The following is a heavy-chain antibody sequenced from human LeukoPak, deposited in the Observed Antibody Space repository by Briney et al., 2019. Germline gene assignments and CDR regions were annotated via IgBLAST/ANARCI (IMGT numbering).Heavy chain of an antibody. CDR1: GYSISSGYY. CDR2: IYHSGST. D-gene: IGHD1-26*01. V-gene: IGHV4-38-2*02. Sequence: PSETLSLTCTVSGYSISSGYYWGWIRQPPEKGLEWIGSIYHSGSTYYNPTLKSRVTISVDTSKNQFSLKLSSVTAADTAVYYCARARIIVGPHFDYWGQGTLVTVSS. J-gene: IGHJ4*02. CDR3: ARARIIVGPHFDY.